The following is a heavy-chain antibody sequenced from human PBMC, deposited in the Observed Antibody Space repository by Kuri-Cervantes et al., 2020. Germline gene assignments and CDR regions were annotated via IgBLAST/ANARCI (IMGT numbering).Heavy chain of an antibody. Sequence: SVKVSCKASGGTFSSYAISWVRQAPGQGLEWMGGIIPIFGTANYAQKFQGRVTITADESTSTAYMELSSLRSEDPAVYYCARASPYGDYVGYWGQGTLVTVSS. CDR1: GGTFSSYA. CDR3: ARASPYGDYVGY. J-gene: IGHJ4*02. CDR2: IIPIFGTA. V-gene: IGHV1-69*13. D-gene: IGHD4-17*01.